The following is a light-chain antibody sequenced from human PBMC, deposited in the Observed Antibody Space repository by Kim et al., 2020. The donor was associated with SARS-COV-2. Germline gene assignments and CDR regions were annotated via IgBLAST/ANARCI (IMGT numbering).Light chain of an antibody. V-gene: IGLV2-14*03. CDR2: AVS. CDR1: SSDVGSYNY. J-gene: IGLJ1*01. CDR3: SSYTRSSTNYV. Sequence: QPITISCTGTSSDVGSYNYVSWYQQHPGKAPKLMIYAVSNRPSGVSNRFSGSKSGNTASLTISGLQAEDEADYYCSSYTRSSTNYVFGTGTKVTVL.